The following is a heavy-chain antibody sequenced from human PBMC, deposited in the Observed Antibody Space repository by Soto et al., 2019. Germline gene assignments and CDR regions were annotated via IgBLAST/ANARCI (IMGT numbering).Heavy chain of an antibody. J-gene: IGHJ3*01. CDR1: GFTFASTA. CDR3: AADLSCSGGSCYSSSTFDV. Sequence: SVELCCKASGFTFASTAMQWVRQARRQRLEWIGWILVGSGNANYAQKFQERLSITRDMSTSTAYMELSNLRSEDAAVYFCAADLSCSGGSCYSSSTFDVWGQGTMVTVSS. CDR2: ILVGSGNA. D-gene: IGHD2-15*01. V-gene: IGHV1-58*02.